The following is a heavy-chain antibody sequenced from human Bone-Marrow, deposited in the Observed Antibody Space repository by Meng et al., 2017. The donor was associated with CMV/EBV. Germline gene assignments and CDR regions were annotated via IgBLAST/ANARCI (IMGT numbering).Heavy chain of an antibody. CDR3: AKDIAAAGVDY. Sequence: GESLKISCSASGFTFNTYAMSWVRQAPGKGLEWVSGISGSGGRTQYADSVMGRFTISRDNSKNTLYLQMNSLRAEDTAVYYCAKDIAAAGVDYWGQGTLVTVSS. D-gene: IGHD6-13*01. J-gene: IGHJ4*02. CDR1: GFTFNTYA. CDR2: ISGSGGRT. V-gene: IGHV3-23*01.